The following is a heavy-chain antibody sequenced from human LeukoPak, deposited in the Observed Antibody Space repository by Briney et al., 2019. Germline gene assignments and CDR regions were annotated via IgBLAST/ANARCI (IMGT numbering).Heavy chain of an antibody. CDR1: SSNW. J-gene: IGHJ4*02. D-gene: IGHD2/OR15-2a*01. V-gene: IGHV4-39*01. CDR3: ARGLSLFDY. Sequence: SSNWMHWVRQAPGKGLEWIGSIYYSGSTYYNPSLKSRVTISVDTSKNQFSLKLSSVTAADTAVYYCARGLSLFDYWGQGTLVTVSS. CDR2: IYYSGST.